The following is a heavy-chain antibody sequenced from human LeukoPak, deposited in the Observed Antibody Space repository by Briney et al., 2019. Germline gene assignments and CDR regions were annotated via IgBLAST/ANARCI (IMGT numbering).Heavy chain of an antibody. CDR3: TRCPSSTSCYGILLDQ. V-gene: IGHV3-30*03. D-gene: IGHD2-2*01. CDR1: GFTFSDSG. Sequence: GGSLRLSCAASGFTFSDSGMHWVRQAPGKGLEWVAVISYDETNEYYAESVKGRFTISRDNSKNTLSLQMNSLTAQDTAVYYCTRCPSSTSCYGILLDQWGQGTLVTVSS. J-gene: IGHJ4*02. CDR2: ISYDETNE.